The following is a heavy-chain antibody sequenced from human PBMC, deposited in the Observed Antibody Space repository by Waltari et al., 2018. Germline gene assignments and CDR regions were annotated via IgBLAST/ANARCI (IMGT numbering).Heavy chain of an antibody. V-gene: IGHV3-48*03. Sequence: EVQLVESGGGLVQPGGSLRLSCAASGFTFSSYEMNWVPQAPGKGLEWVSYISSSGSTIYYADSVKGRFTISRDNAKNSLYLQMNSLRAEDTAVYYCARDDWSSGPLLGIWGQGTMVTVSS. CDR1: GFTFSSYE. J-gene: IGHJ3*02. D-gene: IGHD6-19*01. CDR3: ARDDWSSGPLLGI. CDR2: ISSSGSTI.